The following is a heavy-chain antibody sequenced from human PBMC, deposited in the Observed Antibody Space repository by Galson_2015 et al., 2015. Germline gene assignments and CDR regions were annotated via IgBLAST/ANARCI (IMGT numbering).Heavy chain of an antibody. CDR3: ARERDCTSTRCYDSNRY. CDR1: GFTVSSNY. J-gene: IGHJ2*01. D-gene: IGHD2-2*01. V-gene: IGHV3-53*01. Sequence: SLRLSCAASGFTVSSNYMSWVRQAPGKGLEWVSVIDTGGSADYADSVKGRFTISRDNSKKTLYLQMNSLRAEDTAVYYCARERDCTSTRCYDSNRY. CDR2: IDTGGSA.